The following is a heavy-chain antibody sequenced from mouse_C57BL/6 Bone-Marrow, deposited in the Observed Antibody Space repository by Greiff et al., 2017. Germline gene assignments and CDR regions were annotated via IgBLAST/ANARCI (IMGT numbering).Heavy chain of an antibody. CDR3: ARPSGSWFAY. V-gene: IGHV1-64*01. Sequence: QVQLQQPGAELVKPGASVKLSCKASGYTFTSYWMHWVKQRPGQGLEWIGMIHPNSGSTNYNEKFKSKATLTVDTSSSTAYMQLSSLTSEDSAVYYCARPSGSWFAYWGQGTLVTVSA. J-gene: IGHJ3*01. CDR1: GYTFTSYW. CDR2: IHPNSGST. D-gene: IGHD1-2*01.